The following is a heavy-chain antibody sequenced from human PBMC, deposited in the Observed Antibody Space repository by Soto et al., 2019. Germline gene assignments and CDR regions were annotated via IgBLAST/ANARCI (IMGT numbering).Heavy chain of an antibody. Sequence: GGSLRLSCAASGFTFSKYGMHWVRQAPGKGLEWVAGIRYDGSTKSHADSVKGRFTISRDNSKNTLFLEMSSLRAEDTAVYYCASTGTEGGMDVWGQGTTVTVSS. CDR1: GFTFSKYG. J-gene: IGHJ6*02. V-gene: IGHV3-33*01. CDR3: ASTGTEGGMDV. CDR2: IRYDGSTK. D-gene: IGHD1-7*01.